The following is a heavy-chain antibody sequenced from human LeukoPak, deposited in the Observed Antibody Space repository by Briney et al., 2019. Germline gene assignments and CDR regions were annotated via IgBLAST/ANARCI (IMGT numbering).Heavy chain of an antibody. J-gene: IGHJ5*02. CDR1: GGSISSSSYY. Sequence: SETLSLTCTVSGGSISSSSYYWGWIRQPPGKGLEWIGSIYYSGSTYYNPSLKSRVTISVDTSKNQFSLKLSSVTAADTAVYYCARDHCSSTSRYNWFDPWGQGTLVTVSS. CDR2: IYYSGST. V-gene: IGHV4-39*07. CDR3: ARDHCSSTSRYNWFDP. D-gene: IGHD2-2*01.